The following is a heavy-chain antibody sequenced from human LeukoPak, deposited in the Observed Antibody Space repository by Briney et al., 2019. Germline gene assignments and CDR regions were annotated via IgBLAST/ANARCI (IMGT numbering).Heavy chain of an antibody. J-gene: IGHJ4*02. D-gene: IGHD1-1*01. CDR1: GGSISCYS. CDR2: IYTSGNT. Sequence: SETLSLTCTVSGGSISCYSWSWIRQPAGKGLEWIGRIYTSGNTYYNPPLKSRVTMSVDTSKNQFSLKLSSVTAADTAMYYCAREAGNTQYSDYWGQGTLVTVSS. CDR3: AREAGNTQYSDY. V-gene: IGHV4-4*07.